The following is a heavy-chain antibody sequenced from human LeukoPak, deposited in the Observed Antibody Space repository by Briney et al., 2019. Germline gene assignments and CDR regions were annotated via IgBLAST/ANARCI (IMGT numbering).Heavy chain of an antibody. CDR2: ISSSSSYI. CDR1: GFTFSSYS. CDR3: ARALGKPIELFDY. V-gene: IGHV3-21*01. J-gene: IGHJ4*02. Sequence: PGGSLRLSCAASGFTFSSYSMNWVRQAPGKGLEWVSSISSSSSYIYYADSVKGRFTISRDNAKNSLYLQMNTLRAEDTAVYYCARALGKPIELFDYWGQGTLVTVSS. D-gene: IGHD3-10*01.